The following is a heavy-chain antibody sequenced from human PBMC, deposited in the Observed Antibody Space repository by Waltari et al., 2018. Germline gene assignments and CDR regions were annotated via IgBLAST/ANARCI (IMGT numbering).Heavy chain of an antibody. CDR3: ARGSSSWQPGGDWFDP. V-gene: IGHV3-23*01. D-gene: IGHD6-13*01. J-gene: IGHJ5*02. Sequence: EVQLLESGGGLVQPGGSLRLSCAASGFTFSTYAMTWVRQAPGKGLEWVSAIGGSGTSTYYADSVKGRFTISRDNSKNTLYLQMNSLRAEDTAVYYCARGSSSWQPGGDWFDPWGQGTLVTVSS. CDR1: GFTFSTYA. CDR2: IGGSGTST.